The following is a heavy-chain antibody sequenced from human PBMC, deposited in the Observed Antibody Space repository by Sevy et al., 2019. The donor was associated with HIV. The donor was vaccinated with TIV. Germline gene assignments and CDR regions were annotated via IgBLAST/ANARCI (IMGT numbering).Heavy chain of an antibody. CDR2: IYYNGHI. CDR1: GGSITSLY. V-gene: IGHV4-59*08. Sequence: SETQSLTCTVSGGSITSLYWNWIRQPPGKGLEWIANIYYNGHINYNPSLKSRVTLSLDTSKNQFSLRLSSVTAADTAMYYCAGENALGRVYSWGQGTLVTVSS. CDR3: AGENALGRVYS. D-gene: IGHD3-16*01. J-gene: IGHJ4*02.